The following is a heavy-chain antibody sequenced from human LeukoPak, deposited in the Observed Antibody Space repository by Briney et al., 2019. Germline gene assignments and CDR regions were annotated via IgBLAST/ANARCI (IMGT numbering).Heavy chain of an antibody. J-gene: IGHJ4*02. D-gene: IGHD5-18*01. Sequence: SETLSLTCTVSGGSISSYYWSWIRQPPGKGLEWIGYIYYSGSTNYNPSLKSRVTISVDTSKNQFSLKLSSVTAADTAVYYCAAARGYSYGGHFDYWGQGTLVTVSS. V-gene: IGHV4-59*01. CDR1: GGSISSYY. CDR3: AAARGYSYGGHFDY. CDR2: IYYSGST.